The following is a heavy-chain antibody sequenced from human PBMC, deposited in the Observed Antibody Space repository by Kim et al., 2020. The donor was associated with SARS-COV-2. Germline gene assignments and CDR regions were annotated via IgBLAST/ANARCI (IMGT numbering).Heavy chain of an antibody. V-gene: IGHV3-30*18. CDR3: AKDHEWNEATVTTYYYYG. D-gene: IGHD4-17*01. CDR2: ISYDGSNK. CDR1: GFTFSSYG. J-gene: IGHJ6*01. Sequence: GGSLRLSCAASGFTFSSYGMHWVRQAPGKGLEWVAVISYDGSNKYYADSVKGRFTISRDNSKNTLYLQMNSLRAEDTAVYYCAKDHEWNEATVTTYYYYG.